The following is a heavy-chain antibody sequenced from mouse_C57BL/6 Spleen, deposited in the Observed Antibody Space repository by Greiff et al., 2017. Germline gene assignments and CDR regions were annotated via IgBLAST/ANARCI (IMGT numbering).Heavy chain of an antibody. CDR1: GYAFSSSW. Sequence: QVQLKESGPELVKPGASVKISCKASGYAFSSSWMNWVKQRPGKGLEWIGRIYPGDGDTNYNGKFKGTATLTADKSSSTAYMQLSSLTSEDSAVYFCARHGPPFAYWGQGTLVTVSA. D-gene: IGHD1-1*01. V-gene: IGHV1-82*01. J-gene: IGHJ3*01. CDR3: ARHGPPFAY. CDR2: IYPGDGDT.